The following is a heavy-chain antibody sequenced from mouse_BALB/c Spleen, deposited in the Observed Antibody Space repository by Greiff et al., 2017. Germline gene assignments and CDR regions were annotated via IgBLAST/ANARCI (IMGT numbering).Heavy chain of an antibody. Sequence: QVQLKESGPGLVAPSQSLSITCTVSGFSLTSYGVHWVRQPPGKGLEWLGVIWAGGSTNYNSALMSRLSISKDNSKSQVFLKMNSLQTDDTAMYYCARDQRWSFYAMDYWGQGTSVTVSS. D-gene: IGHD2-3*01. V-gene: IGHV2-9*02. CDR3: ARDQRWSFYAMDY. J-gene: IGHJ4*01. CDR2: IWAGGST. CDR1: GFSLTSYG.